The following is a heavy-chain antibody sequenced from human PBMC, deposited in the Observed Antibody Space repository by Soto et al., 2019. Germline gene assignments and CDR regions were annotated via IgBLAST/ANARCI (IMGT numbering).Heavy chain of an antibody. Sequence: GESLKISCKGSGYSFTSYWIGWVRQMPGKGLEGLGIFYPGASDTRYCPSVKGQFTISADKSSSTAYLQWNSLNASDTAMYYCARPKPDFVVVPAAIWEFDLNIWGQGTMVTVSS. V-gene: IGHV5-51*01. CDR3: ARPKPDFVVVPAAIWEFDLNI. J-gene: IGHJ3*02. D-gene: IGHD2-2*02. CDR1: GYSFTSYW. CDR2: FYPGASDT.